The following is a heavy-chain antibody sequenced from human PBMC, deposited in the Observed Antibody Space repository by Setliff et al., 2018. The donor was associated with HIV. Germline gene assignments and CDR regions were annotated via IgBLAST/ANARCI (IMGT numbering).Heavy chain of an antibody. J-gene: IGHJ4*02. CDR3: ARFRRSGYNYVEGTALAY. CDR2: IYYSGST. D-gene: IGHD3-22*01. CDR1: GGSISSYY. V-gene: IGHV4-59*08. Sequence: PSETLSLTCKVSGGSISSYYWSWIRQPPGKGLEWIGYIYYSGSTNYNPSLRSRVTISVDTSKNLFSLKLSSVTAADTAVYYCARFRRSGYNYVEGTALAYWGQGTLVTVSS.